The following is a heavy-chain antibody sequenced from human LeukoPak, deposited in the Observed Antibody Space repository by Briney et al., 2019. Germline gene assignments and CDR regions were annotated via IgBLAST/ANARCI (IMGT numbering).Heavy chain of an antibody. V-gene: IGHV4-61*01. D-gene: IGHD2-2*01. CDR1: GGSVSSGSYY. CDR3: ARSRTYCSSTSCHSNWFDP. Sequence: PSETLSLTCTVSGGSVSSGSYYWSWIRQPPGKGLEWIGYIYYSGSTNYNPSLKSRVTISVDTSKNQFSLKLSSETAADTAVYYCARSRTYCSSTSCHSNWFDPWGQGTLVTVSS. CDR2: IYYSGST. J-gene: IGHJ5*02.